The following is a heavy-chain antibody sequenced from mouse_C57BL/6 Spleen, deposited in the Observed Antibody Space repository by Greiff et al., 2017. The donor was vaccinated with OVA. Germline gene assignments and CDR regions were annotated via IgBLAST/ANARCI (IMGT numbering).Heavy chain of an antibody. D-gene: IGHD6-1*01. Sequence: EVQVVESEGGLVQPGSSMKLSCTASGFTFSDYYMAWVRQVPEKGLEWVANINYDGSSTYYLDSLKSRFIISRDNAKNILYLQMSSLKSEDTATYYCARARASYYFDYWGQGTTLTVSS. CDR1: GFTFSDYY. V-gene: IGHV5-16*01. CDR2: INYDGSST. J-gene: IGHJ2*01. CDR3: ARARASYYFDY.